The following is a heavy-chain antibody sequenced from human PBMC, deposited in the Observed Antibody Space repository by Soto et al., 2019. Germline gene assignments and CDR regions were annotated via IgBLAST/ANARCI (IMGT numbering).Heavy chain of an antibody. CDR1: GGSISSYY. J-gene: IGHJ6*02. D-gene: IGHD1-26*01. CDR2: IYYSGST. V-gene: IGHV4-59*04. Sequence: SETLSLTCTVSGGSISSYYWSWIRQPPGKGLEWIGYIYYSGSTYYNPSLKSRVTMSVDTSKNQFSLKLSSVTAVDTAVYYCARSGGGSYYDYYYYGMDVWGQGTTVTVSS. CDR3: ARSGGGSYYDYYYYGMDV.